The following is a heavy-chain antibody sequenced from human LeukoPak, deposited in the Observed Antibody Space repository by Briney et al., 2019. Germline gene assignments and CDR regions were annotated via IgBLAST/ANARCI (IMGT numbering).Heavy chain of an antibody. CDR1: GGTFSSYA. D-gene: IGHD6-13*01. V-gene: IGHV1-2*02. J-gene: IGHJ4*02. Sequence: GASVKVSCKASGGTFSSYAISWVRQAPGQGLEWMGWINPNSGGTNYAQKFQGRVTMTRDTSISTAYMELSRLRSDDTAVYYCARATARIAAAGTGYWGQGTLVTVSS. CDR3: ARATARIAAAGTGY. CDR2: INPNSGGT.